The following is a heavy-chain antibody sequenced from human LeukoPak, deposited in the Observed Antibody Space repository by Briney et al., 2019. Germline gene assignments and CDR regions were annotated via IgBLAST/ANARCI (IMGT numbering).Heavy chain of an antibody. J-gene: IGHJ4*02. Sequence: ASVKVSCKASGYTFTSYGVSWVRQAPGQGLEWMGWISAYTGNTNYTQKLQGRVTMTTDASTNTAYMELRSLSSDDTAVYYCARVMAYYGSGTYAPWGQGTLVTVSS. CDR1: GYTFTSYG. CDR3: ARVMAYYGSGTYAP. CDR2: ISAYTGNT. V-gene: IGHV1-18*01. D-gene: IGHD3-10*01.